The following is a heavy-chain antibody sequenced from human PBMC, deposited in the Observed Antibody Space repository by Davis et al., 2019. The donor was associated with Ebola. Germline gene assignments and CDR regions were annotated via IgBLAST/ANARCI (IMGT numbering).Heavy chain of an antibody. Sequence: PSETLSLTCTVSGGSVSGYYWSWIRQPPGKGLEWIGYIYYSGNTNYNPSLKSRVTISIDTSKNQFSLKLSSVTAADTAVYYCAGGGMKYYDILTGYAYYFDYWGQGTLVTVSS. V-gene: IGHV4-59*02. CDR2: IYYSGNT. CDR1: GGSVSGYY. D-gene: IGHD3-9*01. J-gene: IGHJ4*02. CDR3: AGGGMKYYDILTGYAYYFDY.